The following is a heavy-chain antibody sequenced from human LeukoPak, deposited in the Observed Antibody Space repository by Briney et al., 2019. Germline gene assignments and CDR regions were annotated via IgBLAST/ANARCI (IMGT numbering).Heavy chain of an antibody. V-gene: IGHV1-69*01. Sequence: SVKVSCKASGGTFSSYAISWVRQAPRQGLEWMGGIIPIFGTANYAQKFQGRVTITADESTSTAYMEQSSLGSEDTAVYYCATIVVLAATAFDYWGQGTLVTVSS. CDR1: GGTFSSYA. CDR2: IIPIFGTA. J-gene: IGHJ4*02. CDR3: ATIVVLAATAFDY. D-gene: IGHD2-15*01.